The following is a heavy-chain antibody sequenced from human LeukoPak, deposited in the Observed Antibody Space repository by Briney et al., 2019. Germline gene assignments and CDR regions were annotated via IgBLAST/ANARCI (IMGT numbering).Heavy chain of an antibody. Sequence: GGSLRLSCAASGFTFSGSAMHWVRQASGKGLEWVGRIRSKANSYATAYAASVKGRFTISRDDSKNTAYLQMNSLKTEDTAVYYCTGRASQIASGSYYYWGQGTLVTVSS. CDR3: TGRASQIASGSYYY. CDR1: GFTFSGSA. CDR2: IRSKANSYAT. V-gene: IGHV3-73*01. J-gene: IGHJ4*02. D-gene: IGHD1-26*01.